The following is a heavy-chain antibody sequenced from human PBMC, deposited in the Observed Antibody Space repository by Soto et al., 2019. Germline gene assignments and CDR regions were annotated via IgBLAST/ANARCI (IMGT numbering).Heavy chain of an antibody. J-gene: IGHJ4*02. CDR1: GGTLSSYA. V-gene: IGHV1-69*13. CDR3: ASARRRYFDWLLTIDY. Sequence: SVKVSCKASGGTLSSYAISWVRQAPGQGLEWMGGIIPIFGTANYAQKFQGRVTITADESTSTAYMELSSLRSEDTAVYYCASARRRYFDWLLTIDYWGQGTLVTVSS. D-gene: IGHD3-9*01. CDR2: IIPIFGTA.